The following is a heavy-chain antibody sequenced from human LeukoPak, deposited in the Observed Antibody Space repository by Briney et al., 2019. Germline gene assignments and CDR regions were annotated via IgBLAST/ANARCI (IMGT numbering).Heavy chain of an antibody. CDR2: IYHSGST. CDR3: AREPRNYYDSSGYYT. V-gene: IGHV4-4*02. Sequence: PSETLSLTCAVSGGSISSSNWWSWVRQPPGKGLEWIGEIYHSGSTNYNPSLKSRVTISVDKSKNQFSLKLRSVTAADTAVYYCAREPRNYYDSSGYYTWGQGTLVTVSS. J-gene: IGHJ5*02. CDR1: GGSISSSNW. D-gene: IGHD3-22*01.